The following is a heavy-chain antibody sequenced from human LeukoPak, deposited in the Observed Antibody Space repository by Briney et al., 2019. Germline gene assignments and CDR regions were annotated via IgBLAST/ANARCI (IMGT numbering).Heavy chain of an antibody. CDR3: VTDRGAINAFDI. CDR2: FDPGDGER. D-gene: IGHD2-15*01. Sequence: ASVKVSCKVSGHTLTELSIHWVRQAPGKGLEWMGRFDPGDGERVYAQRLQGRVSMPEDTSTDTAYMDLRSLRSEDTAMYYCVTDRGAINAFDIWGQGTMVTVSS. V-gene: IGHV1-24*01. CDR1: GHTLTELS. J-gene: IGHJ3*02.